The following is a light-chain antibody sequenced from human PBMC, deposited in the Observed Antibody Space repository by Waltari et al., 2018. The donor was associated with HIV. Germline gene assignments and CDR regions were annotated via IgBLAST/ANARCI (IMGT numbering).Light chain of an antibody. J-gene: IGLJ1*01. Sequence: QSALTQPASVSGSPGQSITISCTGTSNDVGSYKYVSWHQQHPGEAPKLIIHDVSDRPSGISNRFSGSKSGNTASLTISGLQTEDEADYYCSSYTSSSTYVFGTGTRVTVL. CDR1: SNDVGSYKY. CDR2: DVS. V-gene: IGLV2-14*03. CDR3: SSYTSSSTYV.